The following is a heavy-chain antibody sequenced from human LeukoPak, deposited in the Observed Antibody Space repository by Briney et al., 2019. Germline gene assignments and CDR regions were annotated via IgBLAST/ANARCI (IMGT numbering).Heavy chain of an antibody. CDR1: GGSFSGYY. CDR3: ARYYDFWSARYYYYMDV. D-gene: IGHD3-3*01. J-gene: IGHJ6*03. CDR2: INHSGST. V-gene: IGHV4-34*01. Sequence: SETLSLTCAVYGGSFSGYYWSWIRQPPRKGLEWIGEINHSGSTNYNPSLKSRVTISVDTSKNQFSLKLSSVTAADTAVYYCARYYDFWSARYYYYMDVWGKGTTVTVSS.